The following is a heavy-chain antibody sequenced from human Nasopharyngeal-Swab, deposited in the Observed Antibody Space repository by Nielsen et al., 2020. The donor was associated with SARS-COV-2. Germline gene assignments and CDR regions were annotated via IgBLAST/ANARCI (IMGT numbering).Heavy chain of an antibody. J-gene: IGHJ3*02. D-gene: IGHD3-3*01. CDR2: VVPEDGEP. CDR1: GYTLTVLP. CDR3: ASKGSGVFGVVIYAFDI. Sequence: VKVSCKVSGYTLTVLPIHWVRQAPGKGLEWMGTVVPEDGEPIYAQNFQGRVTMTEDTSTYTAYLELSSLRSEDTAVYYCASKGSGVFGVVIYAFDIWGPGTLVTVSS. V-gene: IGHV1-24*01.